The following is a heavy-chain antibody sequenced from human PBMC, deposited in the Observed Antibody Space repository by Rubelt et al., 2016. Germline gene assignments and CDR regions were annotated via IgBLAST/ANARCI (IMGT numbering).Heavy chain of an antibody. J-gene: IGHJ4*02. CDR2: ISAYNGNT. CDR3: ARVPAGYCSSTSCYVSDY. Sequence: WVRQAPGQGLEWMGWISAYNGNTNYAQKLQGRVTTTRDTSASTAYMELSSLRSEDTAVYYCARVPAGYCSSTSCYVSDYWGQGTLVTVSS. D-gene: IGHD2-2*03. V-gene: IGHV1-18*01.